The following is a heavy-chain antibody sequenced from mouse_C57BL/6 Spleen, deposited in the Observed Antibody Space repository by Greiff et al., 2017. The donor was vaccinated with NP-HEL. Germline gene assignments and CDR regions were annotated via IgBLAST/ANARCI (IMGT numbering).Heavy chain of an antibody. D-gene: IGHD2-3*01. CDR2: IDPSDSYT. CDR3: ARWLLRGENFDY. CDR1: GYTFTSYW. V-gene: IGHV1-69*01. J-gene: IGHJ2*01. Sequence: QVQLQQPGAELVMPGASVKLSCKASGYTFTSYWMHWVKQRPGQGLEWIGEIDPSDSYTNYNQKFKGKSTLTVDKSSSTAYMQLSSLTSEDSAVYYCARWLLRGENFDYWGQGTTLTVSS.